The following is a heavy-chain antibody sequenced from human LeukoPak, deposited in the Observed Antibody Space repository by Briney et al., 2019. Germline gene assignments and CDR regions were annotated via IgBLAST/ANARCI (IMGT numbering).Heavy chain of an antibody. Sequence: PGGSLRLSCAASGFTFRSYPMHWVRQAPGKGLEWVAVISHDGSNEYHADSVKGRFTISRENAKNSLYLQMNSLRAGDTAMYYCTREIVGAPLGAFDIWGQGTMVTVSS. CDR2: ISHDGSNE. CDR3: TREIVGAPLGAFDI. CDR1: GFTFRSYP. D-gene: IGHD1-26*01. J-gene: IGHJ3*02. V-gene: IGHV3-30*14.